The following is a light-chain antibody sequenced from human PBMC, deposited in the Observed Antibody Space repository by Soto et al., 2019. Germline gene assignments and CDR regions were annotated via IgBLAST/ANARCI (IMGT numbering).Light chain of an antibody. CDR3: QQYNNWPPLT. Sequence: EIVMTQSPATLSVSLGERATLSCRASQSVSSNLAWYQQKPGQAPRLLIYGASIRATGIPARFSGSGSGTEFTLTISSLQSEDFAVYYCQQYNNWPPLTFGGGTKVEIK. CDR1: QSVSSN. V-gene: IGKV3D-15*01. J-gene: IGKJ4*01. CDR2: GAS.